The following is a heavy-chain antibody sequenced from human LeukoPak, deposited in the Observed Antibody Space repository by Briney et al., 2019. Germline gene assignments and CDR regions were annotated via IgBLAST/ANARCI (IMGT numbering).Heavy chain of an antibody. V-gene: IGHV3-7*01. J-gene: IGHJ3*02. D-gene: IGHD4-17*01. CDR3: ASEPYGDYAFDI. Sequence: GGSLRLSCAASGFTFSSYWMGWVRQAPGKGLEWVANIKQDGSEKYYVDSVKGRFTISRDNAKNSLYLQMNSLRAEDTAVYYCASEPYGDYAFDIWGQGTMVTVSS. CDR2: IKQDGSEK. CDR1: GFTFSSYW.